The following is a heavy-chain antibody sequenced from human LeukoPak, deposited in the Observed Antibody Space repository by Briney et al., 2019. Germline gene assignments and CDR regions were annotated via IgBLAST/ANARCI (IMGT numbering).Heavy chain of an antibody. V-gene: IGHV1-8*01. CDR2: MNPNSGNT. CDR1: GYTFTSYD. CDR3: ARQAGYSTGWYGGYYFDH. J-gene: IGHJ4*02. D-gene: IGHD6-19*01. Sequence: GASVKVSCKASGYTFTSYDINWVRQATGQGLEWMGWMNPNSGNTGYAQKFQGRVTMTRNTSISTAYMELSSLRSEDTAVYYCARQAGYSTGWYGGYYFDHWGQGTPVTVSA.